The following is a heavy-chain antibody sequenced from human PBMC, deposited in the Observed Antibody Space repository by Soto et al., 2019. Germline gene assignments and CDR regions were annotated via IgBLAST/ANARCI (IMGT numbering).Heavy chain of an antibody. D-gene: IGHD4-4*01. Sequence: QVQLQESGPGLVKPSETLSLTCTVSGGFIGNNYWSWIRQAPGKGLEWIGYIYYTGSTNYNPSFTSRLTLSIDTSKHQFSLKLTSVTAADTAVYYCASSYSNFGAGFDPWGPGTLVTVSS. CDR3: ASSYSNFGAGFDP. CDR1: GGFIGNNY. V-gene: IGHV4-59*08. CDR2: IYYTGST. J-gene: IGHJ5*02.